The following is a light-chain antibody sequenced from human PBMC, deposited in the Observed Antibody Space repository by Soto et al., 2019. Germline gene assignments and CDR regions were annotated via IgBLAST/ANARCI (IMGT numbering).Light chain of an antibody. CDR3: QHYIKWPLT. CDR1: QSLSRN. Sequence: EIVMTQSPATLSVSPGERATLSCRASQSLSRNLAWYQQKPGQAPRLLIYAASTRGTGVPARFSGSGSGTEFTLPINSLQSEDFAVYYCQHYIKWPLTFGGGTKVEIK. CDR2: AAS. J-gene: IGKJ4*01. V-gene: IGKV3-15*01.